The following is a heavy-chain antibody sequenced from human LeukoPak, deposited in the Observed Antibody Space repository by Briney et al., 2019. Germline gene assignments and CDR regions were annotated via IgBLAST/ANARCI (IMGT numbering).Heavy chain of an antibody. J-gene: IGHJ4*02. Sequence: SETLSLNCTVSGGSISSSSYYWGWIRQPPGKGLEWIGSIYYSGSTYYNPSLKSRVTISVDTSKNQFSLKLSSVTAADTAVYYCARYLRGRDGYNYFDYWGQGTLVTVSS. CDR3: ARYLRGRDGYNYFDY. D-gene: IGHD5-24*01. V-gene: IGHV4-39*01. CDR1: GGSISSSSYY. CDR2: IYYSGST.